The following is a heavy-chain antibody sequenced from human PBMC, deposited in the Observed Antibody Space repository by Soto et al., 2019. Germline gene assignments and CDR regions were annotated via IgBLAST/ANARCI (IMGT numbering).Heavy chain of an antibody. Sequence: SETLSLTCTLSGGSISSGDYYWSWIRQFPGKGLEWIGYIYYNGDTDYNPSLSGRLTMSVDRSANQFSLRLTSVTDADTAVYFCARVPDRWGQGTLVTVSS. CDR1: GGSISSGDYY. V-gene: IGHV4-30-4*01. D-gene: IGHD2-2*01. J-gene: IGHJ5*02. CDR2: IYYNGDT. CDR3: ARVPDR.